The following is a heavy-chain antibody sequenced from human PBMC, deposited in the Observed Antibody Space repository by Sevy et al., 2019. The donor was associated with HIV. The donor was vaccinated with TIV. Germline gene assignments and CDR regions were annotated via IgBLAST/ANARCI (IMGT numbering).Heavy chain of an antibody. CDR3: ARDWGYCSGGSWRGATYYYYYGMDV. V-gene: IGHV7-4-1*02. D-gene: IGHD2-15*01. Sequence: ASVKVSCKASGYTFTSYAMNWVRQAPGQGLEWMGWINTNTGNPTYAQGFTGRFVFSLDTSVSTAYLQISSLKAEDTAVYYCARDWGYCSGGSWRGATYYYYYGMDVWGQGTTVTVSS. CDR2: INTNTGNP. J-gene: IGHJ6*02. CDR1: GYTFTSYA.